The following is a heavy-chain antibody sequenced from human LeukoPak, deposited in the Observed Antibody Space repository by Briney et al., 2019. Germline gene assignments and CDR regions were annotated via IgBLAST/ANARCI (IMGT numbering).Heavy chain of an antibody. D-gene: IGHD3-10*01. J-gene: IGHJ3*02. CDR1: GFTVSSNY. CDR2: IYSDDST. V-gene: IGHV3-53*01. CDR3: AREQSYTFDM. Sequence: GGSLRLSCAASGFTVSSNYMSWVRQAPGKGLEWVSIIYSDDSTYYADSVKGRFTISRDNSKNTLYLQMNSLRAEDTAVYYCAREQSYTFDMWGQGTMVTVSS.